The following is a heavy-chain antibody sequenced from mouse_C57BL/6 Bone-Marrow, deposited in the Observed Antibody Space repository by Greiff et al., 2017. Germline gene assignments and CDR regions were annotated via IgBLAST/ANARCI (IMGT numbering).Heavy chain of an antibody. D-gene: IGHD1-1*01. V-gene: IGHV1-69*01. CDR2: IDPSDSYT. Sequence: QVQLQQPGAELVMPGASVKLSCKASGYTFTSYWMHWVKQRPGQGLEWIGEIDPSDSYTNYNQKFKGKSTFTVDKSSSSAYMQLSSLTSEDSAVYYCARWRATVEAGDYFDDWGQGTSLTVSS. CDR1: GYTFTSYW. CDR3: ARWRATVEAGDYFDD. J-gene: IGHJ2*02.